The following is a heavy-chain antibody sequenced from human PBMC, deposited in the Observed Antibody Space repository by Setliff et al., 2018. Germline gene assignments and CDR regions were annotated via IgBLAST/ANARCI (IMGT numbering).Heavy chain of an antibody. D-gene: IGHD5-12*01. J-gene: IGHJ4*02. Sequence: ASVKVSCKASGYTFTDYYMHWVQQAPGKGLEWMGLVDPEDGETIYAEKFQGRVTITADTSTDTAYMELSSLRSEDTAVYYCATDVTVAAFDYWGQGTLVTVSS. V-gene: IGHV1-69-2*01. CDR2: VDPEDGET. CDR3: ATDVTVAAFDY. CDR1: GYTFTDYY.